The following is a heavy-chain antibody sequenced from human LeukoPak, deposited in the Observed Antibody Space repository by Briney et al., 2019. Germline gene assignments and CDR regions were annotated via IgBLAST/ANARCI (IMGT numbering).Heavy chain of an antibody. D-gene: IGHD3-10*01. CDR2: IYSGGST. Sequence: GGSLRLSCAASGFTVSSNYMTWVRQAPGKGLEWVSVIYSGGSTYYADSVKGRFTISRDNSKNTLYLQMNSLRAEDTAVYYCAKVKAALLWFGTIFDYWGQGTLVTVSS. CDR3: AKVKAALLWFGTIFDY. CDR1: GFTVSSNY. J-gene: IGHJ4*02. V-gene: IGHV3-66*01.